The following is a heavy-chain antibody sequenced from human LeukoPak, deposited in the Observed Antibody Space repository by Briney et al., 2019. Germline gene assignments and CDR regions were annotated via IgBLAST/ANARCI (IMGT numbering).Heavy chain of an antibody. D-gene: IGHD3-3*01. CDR3: ARPYENWFDP. V-gene: IGHV4-59*08. J-gene: IGHJ5*02. Sequence: SETLSLTCRVSGGSISTYFWSWIRQPPGKGLECIGYIYYSGSTSYNPSLKSRVTISVDTSKNQFSLRLSSVTAADTAVYYCARPYENWFDPWGQGTLSTVSS. CDR1: GGSISTYF. CDR2: IYYSGST.